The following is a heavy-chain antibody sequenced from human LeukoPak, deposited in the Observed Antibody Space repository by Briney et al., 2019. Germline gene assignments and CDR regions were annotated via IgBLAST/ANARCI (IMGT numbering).Heavy chain of an antibody. D-gene: IGHD3-16*02. CDR3: TTAAYDYVWGSYRLNYFDY. Sequence: GGSLRLSCAASGFTFSNAWMSWVRRAPGKGLEWVGRIKSKTDGGTTDYAAPVKGRFTISRDDSKNTLYLQMNSLKTEDTAVYYCTTAAYDYVWGSYRLNYFDYWGQGTLVTVSS. CDR2: IKSKTDGGTT. CDR1: GFTFSNAW. J-gene: IGHJ4*02. V-gene: IGHV3-15*01.